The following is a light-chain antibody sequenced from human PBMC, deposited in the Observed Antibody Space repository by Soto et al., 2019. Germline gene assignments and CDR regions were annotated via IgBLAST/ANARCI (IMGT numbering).Light chain of an antibody. V-gene: IGKV3-11*01. J-gene: IGKJ1*01. CDR1: QSICYY. CDR3: QQSYSTTWT. CDR2: GAS. Sequence: EIVLTQSPATLSLSPGEGATLSCRASQSICYYLAWYQEKPGQAPRLLIYGASSRATGIPDRFSGSGSETHFTLTISSLQPEDFATYSCQQSYSTTWTFGQGTQVDIK.